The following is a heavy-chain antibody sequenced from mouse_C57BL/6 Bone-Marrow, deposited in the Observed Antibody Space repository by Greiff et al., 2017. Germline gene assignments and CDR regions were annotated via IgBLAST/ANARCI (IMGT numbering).Heavy chain of an antibody. V-gene: IGHV5-6*01. Sequence: EVQLQESGGDLVKPGGSLKLSCAASGFTFSSYGMSWVRQTPDKRLEWVAIISSGGSYTYYPDSVKGGFTISRDNAKNTMYLQMSSLKSEDTAMYYCASRLLLPFAYWGQGTLVTVSA. CDR3: ASRLLLPFAY. D-gene: IGHD2-3*01. CDR1: GFTFSSYG. CDR2: ISSGGSYT. J-gene: IGHJ3*01.